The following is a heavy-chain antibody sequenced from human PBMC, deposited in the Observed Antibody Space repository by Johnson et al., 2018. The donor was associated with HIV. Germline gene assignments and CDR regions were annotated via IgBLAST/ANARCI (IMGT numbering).Heavy chain of an antibody. Sequence: QVQLVESGGGVVQPGGSLRLSCAASGFTFSSYGMHWVRQAPGKGLEWVAFIRYDGSDKYYADSVKGRFTISRDNSKNTLYLQMNSLRAEHTAVYYCLKLPVAPSYGALDIWGQGTMVTVSS. CDR3: LKLPVAPSYGALDI. CDR2: IRYDGSDK. V-gene: IGHV3-30*02. J-gene: IGHJ3*02. CDR1: GFTFSSYG. D-gene: IGHD6-19*01.